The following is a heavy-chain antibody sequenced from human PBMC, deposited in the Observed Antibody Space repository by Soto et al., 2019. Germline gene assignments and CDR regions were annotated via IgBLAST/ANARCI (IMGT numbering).Heavy chain of an antibody. CDR1: GYTFTGYY. V-gene: IGHV1-2*02. CDR2: INPKSGGT. J-gene: IGHJ4*02. Sequence: ASVKVSCKASGYTFTGYYIHWVRQAPGQGLEWMGWINPKSGGTNYAQKFQGRVTMTRDTSISTAYMELSRLRSDDTAVYFCARAPKIVEATDFDYWGQGTLVTVYS. CDR3: ARAPKIVEATDFDY. D-gene: IGHD1-26*01.